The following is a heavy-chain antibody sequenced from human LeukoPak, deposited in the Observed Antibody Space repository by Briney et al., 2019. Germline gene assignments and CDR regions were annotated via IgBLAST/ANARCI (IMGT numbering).Heavy chain of an antibody. J-gene: IGHJ5*02. Sequence: PSETLSLTCTVSGGSISSYYWSWIRQPPGKGLEWIGYIYYSGSTNHNPSLKSRVTISVDTSKNQFSLKLSSVTAADTAEYYRARAGGSYYPIMYNWFDPWGQGTLVTVSS. CDR2: IYYSGST. D-gene: IGHD3-10*01. CDR1: GGSISSYY. CDR3: ARAGGSYYPIMYNWFDP. V-gene: IGHV4-59*01.